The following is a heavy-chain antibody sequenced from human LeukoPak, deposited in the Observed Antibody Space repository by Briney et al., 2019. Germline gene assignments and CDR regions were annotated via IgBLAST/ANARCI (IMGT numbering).Heavy chain of an antibody. Sequence: GASVKVSCKASGYTFTGYYMHWVRQAPGQGLEWMGWINPNSGGTNYAQKFQGRVTMTRDTSISTAYMELSRLRSDDTAVYYCARSQRKPTSSSYGRDVGGKGTTATVSS. V-gene: IGHV1-2*02. CDR3: ARSQRKPTSSSYGRDV. CDR1: GYTFTGYY. J-gene: IGHJ6*04. CDR2: INPNSGGT.